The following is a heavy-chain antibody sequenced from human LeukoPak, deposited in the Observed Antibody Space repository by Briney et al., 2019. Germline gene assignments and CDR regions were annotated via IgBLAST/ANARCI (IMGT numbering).Heavy chain of an antibody. D-gene: IGHD6-19*01. CDR2: ISAYNGNT. V-gene: IGHV1-18*01. J-gene: IGHJ4*02. Sequence: ASVKVSCKASGYTFTSYGISWVRQAPGQGLEWMGWISAYNGNTNYAQKLQGRVTMTTDTSTSTAYMELRSLRYDDTAVYYCARASQWLVLGDYFDYWGPGTLITVSS. CDR3: ARASQWLVLGDYFDY. CDR1: GYTFTSYG.